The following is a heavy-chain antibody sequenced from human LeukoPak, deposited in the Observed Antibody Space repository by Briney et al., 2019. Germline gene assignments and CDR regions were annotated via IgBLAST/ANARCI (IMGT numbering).Heavy chain of an antibody. CDR1: GGSFSGYY. D-gene: IGHD3-9*01. J-gene: IGHJ4*02. V-gene: IGHV4-34*01. CDR2: INHSGST. Sequence: SETLSLTCAVYGGSFSGYYWSWIRQPPGKGLEWIGEINHSGSTNYNPSLKSRVTISVDTSKNQFSLKLSPVTAADTAVYYCASGTPVPSTGYHAANDYWGQGTLVTVSS. CDR3: ASGTPVPSTGYHAANDY.